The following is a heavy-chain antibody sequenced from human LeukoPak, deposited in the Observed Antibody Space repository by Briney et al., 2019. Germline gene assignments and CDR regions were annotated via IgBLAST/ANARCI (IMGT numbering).Heavy chain of an antibody. Sequence: GGSLRLSCAASGFTFSSYSMNWVRQAPGKGLEWVSSISSSSSYIYYADSVKGRFTISRDNAKNSLYLQMNSLRAEDTAVYYCAREREQLGLGIFAYWGQGTLVTVSS. D-gene: IGHD6-6*01. J-gene: IGHJ4*02. V-gene: IGHV3-21*01. CDR1: GFTFSSYS. CDR3: AREREQLGLGIFAY. CDR2: ISSSSSYI.